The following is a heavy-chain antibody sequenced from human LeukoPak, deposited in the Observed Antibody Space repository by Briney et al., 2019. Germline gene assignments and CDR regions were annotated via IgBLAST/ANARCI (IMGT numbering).Heavy chain of an antibody. D-gene: IGHD3-16*01. V-gene: IGHV3-7*01. CDR1: GFTFSSYW. CDR3: ARGYYDYAWGSYQQGY. CDR2: IKQDGSEK. J-gene: IGHJ4*02. Sequence: GGSLRLSCAASGFTFSSYWMSWVRQAPGKGLEWVANIKQDGSEKYYVDSVKGRFTISRDNSKNTLYLQMNSLRADDTAVYYCARGYYDYAWGSYQQGYWGQGTLVTVSS.